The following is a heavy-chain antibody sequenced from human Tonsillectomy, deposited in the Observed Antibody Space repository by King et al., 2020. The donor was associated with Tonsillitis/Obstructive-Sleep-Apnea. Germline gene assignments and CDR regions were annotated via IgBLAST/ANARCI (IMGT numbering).Heavy chain of an antibody. V-gene: IGHV1-69*01. CDR1: GGTFSSYA. D-gene: IGHD4-11*01. CDR2: IIPIFGTA. J-gene: IGHJ6*02. CDR3: ATSTVTGVYYYYGMDV. Sequence: VQLVESGAEVKKPGSSVKVSCKASGGTFSSYAISWVRQAPGQGLEWMGGIIPIFGTANYAQEFQGRVTITADESTSTAYMELSSLRSEDTAVYYCATSTVTGVYYYYGMDVWGQGTTVTVSS.